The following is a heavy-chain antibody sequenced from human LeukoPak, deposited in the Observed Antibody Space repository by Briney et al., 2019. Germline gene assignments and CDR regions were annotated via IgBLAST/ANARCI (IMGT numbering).Heavy chain of an antibody. CDR1: GGSISSGGYY. D-gene: IGHD3-9*01. CDR3: ARAPPTYYDILTGYRGDYFDY. Sequence: SETLSLTCTVSGGSISSGGYYWSWIRQHPGKGLEWIGYIYYSGSTYYNPSLKSRVTISVDTSKNQFSLKLSSVTAADTAVYYCARAPPTYYDILTGYRGDYFDYWGQGTLVTVSS. J-gene: IGHJ4*02. CDR2: IYYSGST. V-gene: IGHV4-31*03.